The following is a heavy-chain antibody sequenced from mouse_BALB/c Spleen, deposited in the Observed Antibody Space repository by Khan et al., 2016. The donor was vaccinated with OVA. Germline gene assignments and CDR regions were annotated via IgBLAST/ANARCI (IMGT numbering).Heavy chain of an antibody. Sequence: VQPQVSEAELARPGASVVISCKATNYTFTSYTIPLIKKRLRRVLQSIGYVNPSNGYTNYNQKFKDKATLTTVKYARTADLQLSSLTTDDSAVYDSVRDGAYPRNDGWFAYWGQGTIVTVAA. D-gene: IGHD2-14*01. CDR2: VNPSNGYT. V-gene: IGHV1-4*01. CDR3: VRDGAYPRNDGWFAY. J-gene: IGHJ3*01. CDR1: NYTFTSYT.